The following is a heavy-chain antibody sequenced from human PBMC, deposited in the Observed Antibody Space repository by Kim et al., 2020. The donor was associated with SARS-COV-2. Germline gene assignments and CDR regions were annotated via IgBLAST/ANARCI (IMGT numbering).Heavy chain of an antibody. D-gene: IGHD1-26*01. Sequence: FNPTFQGQVTISADKSISTAYLPWSSLKASDTAMYYCARRDLGPTHWLDPWGQGTLVTVSS. J-gene: IGHJ5*02. V-gene: IGHV5-51*01. CDR3: ARRDLGPTHWLDP.